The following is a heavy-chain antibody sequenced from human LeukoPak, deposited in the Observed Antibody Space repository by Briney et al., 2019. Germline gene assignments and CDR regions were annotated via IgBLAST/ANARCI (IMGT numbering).Heavy chain of an antibody. D-gene: IGHD3-10*01. CDR3: ARRAGFGELSTYYFDY. Sequence: SETLSLTCTVSGGSISSYYWSWIRQPAGKGLEWIGRIYTSGSTNYNPSLKSRVTMSVDTSKNQFSLKLSSVTAADTAVYYCARRAGFGELSTYYFDYWGQGTLVTVSS. J-gene: IGHJ4*02. CDR1: GGSISSYY. V-gene: IGHV4-4*07. CDR2: IYTSGST.